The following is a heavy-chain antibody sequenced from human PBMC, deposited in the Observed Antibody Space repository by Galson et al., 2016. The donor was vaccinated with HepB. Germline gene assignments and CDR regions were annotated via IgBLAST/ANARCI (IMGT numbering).Heavy chain of an antibody. J-gene: IGHJ3*02. CDR3: ARERFCSSATCYVGDAFHI. V-gene: IGHV3-23*01. Sequence: SLRLSCAASGFTFSSYAMSWVRQAPGKGLEWVSAISGSGGNSYYADSVKGRFTISRDNSKNTLYVRMHSLRAEDTAVYFCARERFCSSATCYVGDAFHIGGQGTMVTVSS. CDR2: ISGSGGNS. D-gene: IGHD2-2*01. CDR1: GFTFSSYA.